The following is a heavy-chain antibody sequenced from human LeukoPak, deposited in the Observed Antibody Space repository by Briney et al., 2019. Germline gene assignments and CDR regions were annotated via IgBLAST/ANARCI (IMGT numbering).Heavy chain of an antibody. D-gene: IGHD1-26*01. J-gene: IGHJ4*02. V-gene: IGHV3-30*04. CDR1: GFTFSSYA. Sequence: GRSLRLSCAASGFTFSSYALHWVRQAPGKGLEWVAVISYDGSNKYYADSVKGRFTISRDNSKNTLYLQMNSLRAEDTAVYYCARFSGSYLSAVEKRHDYWGQGTLVTVSS. CDR3: ARFSGSYLSAVEKRHDY. CDR2: ISYDGSNK.